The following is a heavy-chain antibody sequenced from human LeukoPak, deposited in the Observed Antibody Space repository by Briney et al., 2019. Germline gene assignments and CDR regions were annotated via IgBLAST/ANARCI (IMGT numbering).Heavy chain of an antibody. V-gene: IGHV1-18*01. Sequence: ASVKVSCKASGYTFTSYGISWVRQAPGQGLEWMGWISAYNGNTNYAQKLQGRVTMTTDTSTSTAYMELRSLRSDDTAVYYCARAHITMIVVTSNWFDPWGQGTLVTVSS. J-gene: IGHJ5*02. D-gene: IGHD3-22*01. CDR1: GYTFTSYG. CDR3: ARAHITMIVVTSNWFDP. CDR2: ISAYNGNT.